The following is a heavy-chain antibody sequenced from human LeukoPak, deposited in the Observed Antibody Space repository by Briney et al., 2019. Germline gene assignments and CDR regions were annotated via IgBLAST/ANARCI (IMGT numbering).Heavy chain of an antibody. V-gene: IGHV3-23*01. J-gene: IGHJ2*01. CDR2: MSGSDDYI. CDR1: GFTFSSYW. CDR3: AKEVLDYEIPFWYFDL. Sequence: GGSLRLSCAASGFTFSSYWMHWVRQAPGKGLEWVSAMSGSDDYIYYADSVKGRFTISRDNSKNTLYLQINSLKAGDTAVYYCAKEVLDYEIPFWYFDLWGRGTLVTVSS. D-gene: IGHD4-17*01.